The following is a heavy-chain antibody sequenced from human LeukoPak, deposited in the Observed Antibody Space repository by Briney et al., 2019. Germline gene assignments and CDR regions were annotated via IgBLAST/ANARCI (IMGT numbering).Heavy chain of an antibody. CDR2: LSSSSDYI. CDR3: AKRKYSDSDLRAFDI. V-gene: IGHV3-21*01. J-gene: IGHJ3*02. Sequence: GGSLRLSCVASGFTFTNYHMDWVRQAPGKGLEWVSFLSSSSDYISYADSVKGRFTISRDNAKNSLFLQMNSLRAEDTAIYYCAKRKYSDSDLRAFDIWGQGTMVTVSS. D-gene: IGHD5-12*01. CDR1: GFTFTNYH.